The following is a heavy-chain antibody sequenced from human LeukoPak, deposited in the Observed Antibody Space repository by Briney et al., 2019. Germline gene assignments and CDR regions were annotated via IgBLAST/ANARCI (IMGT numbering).Heavy chain of an antibody. J-gene: IGHJ4*02. D-gene: IGHD3-16*01. Sequence: PSETLSRTCTVSGGSISSYYWSWIRQPPGKGLEWIGYIYYSGSTNYNPSLKSRVTISVDTSKNQFSLKLSSVTAADTAVYYCARGGYFDYWGQGTLVTVSS. CDR3: ARGGYFDY. CDR1: GGSISSYY. V-gene: IGHV4-59*08. CDR2: IYYSGST.